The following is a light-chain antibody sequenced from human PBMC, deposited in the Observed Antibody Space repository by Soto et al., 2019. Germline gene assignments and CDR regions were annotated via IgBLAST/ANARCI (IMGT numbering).Light chain of an antibody. CDR3: QQYENLPT. CDR1: QNINNY. J-gene: IGKJ5*01. CDR2: DAS. Sequence: IRMTQWPGSVSGSGGDRVTITCQASQNINNYLNWYQQKPGRAPKLLIYDASNLEAGVPSRFRGSGSGTDFTFTISRLQTEDIATYYCQQYENLPTFGQGTRLEIK. V-gene: IGKV1-33*01.